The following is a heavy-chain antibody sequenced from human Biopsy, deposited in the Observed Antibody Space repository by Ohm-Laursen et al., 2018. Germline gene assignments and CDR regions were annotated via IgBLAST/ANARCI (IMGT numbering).Heavy chain of an antibody. CDR2: IYSGGNT. V-gene: IGHV4-61*01. J-gene: IGHJ4*02. D-gene: IGHD2/OR15-2a*01. CDR3: ARGMRTTGWPYFDY. Sequence: SNTLSLTCTLSGYSIIPSGPENWSWIRQPPGQGLQYIGFIYSGGNTNYNPSLRSRVTMSVDTSKNQFSLRLNSVTAADTAVYYCARGMRTTGWPYFDYWGQGILVTVSS. CDR1: GYSIIPSGPEN.